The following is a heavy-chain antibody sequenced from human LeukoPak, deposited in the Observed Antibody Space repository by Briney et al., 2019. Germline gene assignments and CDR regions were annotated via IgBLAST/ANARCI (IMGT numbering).Heavy chain of an antibody. Sequence: GQALQISFNVAGYSLINSWIGWGRPMPGKGLEWMGIIYPGYSEAMYCPSFQGQVTISADKSLSATYLEWSSLKASDTAIYYCVGGRDSYRGDYWGQGTLVTVSS. D-gene: IGHD5-24*01. CDR3: VGGRDSYRGDY. CDR1: GYSLINSW. CDR2: IYPGYSEA. J-gene: IGHJ4*02. V-gene: IGHV5-51*01.